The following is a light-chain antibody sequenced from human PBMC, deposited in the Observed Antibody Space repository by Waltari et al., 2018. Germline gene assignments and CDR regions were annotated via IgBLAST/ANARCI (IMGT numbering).Light chain of an antibody. CDR3: QQYDSVPLT. CDR1: QGINNH. J-gene: IGKJ4*01. CDR2: YAR. V-gene: IGKV1-16*01. Sequence: DIQMTQSPSSLSASVGDTVTITCRPSQGINNHLAWYQQKPGKAPKPLIYYARNLESGVSSRFSGSGSGTEFTLIISSLQPEDFAIYYCQQYDSVPLTFGGGTKVEIK.